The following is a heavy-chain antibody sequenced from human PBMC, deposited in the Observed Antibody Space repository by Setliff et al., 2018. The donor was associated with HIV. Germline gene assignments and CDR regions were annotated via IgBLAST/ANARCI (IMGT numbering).Heavy chain of an antibody. J-gene: IGHJ4*02. CDR1: GFTFSNYG. CDR2: IWYDGSNK. V-gene: IGHV3-33*01. Sequence: PGGSLRLSCAASGFTFSNYGMYWVRQAPGKGLEWVAVIWYDGSNKYYADSVKGRFTISRDNSKNTLYLQMNSLRAEDTAVYYCARGPRGDYLEYWGQGTLVTVSS. CDR3: ARGPRGDYLEY.